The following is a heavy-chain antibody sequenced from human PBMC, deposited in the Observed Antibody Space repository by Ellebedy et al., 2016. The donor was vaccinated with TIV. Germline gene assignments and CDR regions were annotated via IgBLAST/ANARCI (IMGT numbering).Heavy chain of an antibody. V-gene: IGHV3-23*01. CDR2: TYGGGGTK. J-gene: IGHJ4*02. D-gene: IGHD3-22*01. CDR1: GFTFSNYA. CDR3: AKGRGGGSDSSAPRYYFDY. Sequence: GESLKISCAASGFTFSNYAMAWVRQTPGKGLEWVSGTYGGGGTKYYADSVKGRFTISRDNSRKTLYLQMNSLRAEDTAIYYCAKGRGGGSDSSAPRYYFDYWGLGTLVTVSS.